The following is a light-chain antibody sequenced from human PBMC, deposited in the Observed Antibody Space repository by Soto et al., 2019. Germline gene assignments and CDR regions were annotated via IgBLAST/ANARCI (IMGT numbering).Light chain of an antibody. V-gene: IGKV2-28*01. J-gene: IGKJ1*01. CDR3: IQAVQAPPWT. CDR1: QSLLHSNGYNY. Sequence: DIVMTQSPLSLPVTPGEPASISCRSSQSLLHSNGYNYLDWYLQKPGQSPQLLIYLGSNRASGVPDSFSCSLSCTHFTLKISSVEAKNVGVYYSIQAVQAPPWTFGQGTKVEIK. CDR2: LGS.